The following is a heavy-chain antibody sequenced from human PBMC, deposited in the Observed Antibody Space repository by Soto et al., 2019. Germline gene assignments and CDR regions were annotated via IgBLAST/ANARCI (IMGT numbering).Heavy chain of an antibody. CDR3: AKGPLRIAARHSRYYYGLDV. D-gene: IGHD6-6*01. CDR2: ISGSGGST. J-gene: IGHJ6*02. CDR1: GFTFSSYA. V-gene: IGHV3-23*01. Sequence: EVQLLESGGGLVQPGGSLRLSCAASGFTFSSYAMSWVRQAPGKGLEWVSAISGSGGSTYYADSVKGRFTISRDNSKNTLYLQMNSLRAEDTAVYYCAKGPLRIAARHSRYYYGLDVWGQGTTVTVSS.